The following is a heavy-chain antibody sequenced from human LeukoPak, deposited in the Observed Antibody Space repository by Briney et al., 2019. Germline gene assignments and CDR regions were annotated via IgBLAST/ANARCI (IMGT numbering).Heavy chain of an antibody. J-gene: IGHJ4*02. D-gene: IGHD4-11*01. CDR1: GYSISSSYY. CDR2: IYHSGST. Sequence: SETLSLTCAVSGYSISSSYYWGWIRQPPGKGLEWIGTIYHSGSTHYNPSLKSRVTLSVDTTKNQFSLKLRSVTAADTAVYYCASLPSNTVTHDYWGQGTLVTVSS. CDR3: ASLPSNTVTHDY. V-gene: IGHV4-38-2*01.